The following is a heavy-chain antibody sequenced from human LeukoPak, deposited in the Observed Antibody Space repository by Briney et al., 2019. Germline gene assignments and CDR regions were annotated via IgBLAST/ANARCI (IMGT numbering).Heavy chain of an antibody. CDR2: INAGHGKP. D-gene: IGHD5-18*01. Sequence: ASVKVSSKASGYDLTTYALHWVRQAPGQRFEWLGWINAGHGKPEYSQKFQGRVTFTRDISANTAYMDLTGLTSEDTGVYYCASLGEYSYVHFDYWGQGTLVTVSS. CDR1: GYDLTTYA. V-gene: IGHV1-3*01. CDR3: ASLGEYSYVHFDY. J-gene: IGHJ4*02.